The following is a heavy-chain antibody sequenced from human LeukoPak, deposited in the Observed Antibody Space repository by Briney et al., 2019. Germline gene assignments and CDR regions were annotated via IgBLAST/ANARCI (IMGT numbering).Heavy chain of an antibody. CDR1: GGTFSSYA. V-gene: IGHV1-69*01. J-gene: IGHJ4*02. CDR2: IIPIFGTA. D-gene: IGHD2-15*01. CDR3: ARGYCSGGSCHAPNFDY. Sequence: SMKVSCKASGGTFSSYAISWVRQAPGQGLEWMGGIIPIFGTANYAQKFQGRVTITADESTSTAYMELSSLRSEDTAVYYCARGYCSGGSCHAPNFDYWGQGTLVTVSS.